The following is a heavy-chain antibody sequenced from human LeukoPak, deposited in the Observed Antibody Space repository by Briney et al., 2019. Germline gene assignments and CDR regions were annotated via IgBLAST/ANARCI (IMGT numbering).Heavy chain of an antibody. D-gene: IGHD3-10*01. CDR3: ARGANSYGREDNAFDI. V-gene: IGHV3-53*01. J-gene: IGHJ3*02. CDR1: GFTVSSNY. CDR2: IYSGGST. Sequence: GGSLRLLCAASGFTVSSNYMSWVRQAPGKGLEWVSVIYSGGSTYYADSVKGRFTISRDNSKNTLYLQMNSLRAEDTAVYYCARGANSYGREDNAFDIWGQGTMVTVSS.